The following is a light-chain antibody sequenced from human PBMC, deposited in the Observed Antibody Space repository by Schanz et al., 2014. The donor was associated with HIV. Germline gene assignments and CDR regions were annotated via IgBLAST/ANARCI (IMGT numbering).Light chain of an antibody. CDR1: RDISDY. CDR2: TAS. CDR3: LQDYNYPYT. V-gene: IGKV1-6*01. Sequence: PMTQSPSSLSASVGDRVTITCQASRDISDYLNWYQQKAGGAPKLLIYTASSLQSGVPSRFSGSGSGTDFTLTISSLQPEDFATYYCLQDYNYPYTFGQGTKLEIK. J-gene: IGKJ2*01.